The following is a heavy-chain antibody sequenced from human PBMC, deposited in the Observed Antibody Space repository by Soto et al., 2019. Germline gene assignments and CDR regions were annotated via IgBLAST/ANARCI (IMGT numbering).Heavy chain of an antibody. D-gene: IGHD6-13*01. Sequence: PGGSLRLSCAASGFTFSSYGMHWVRQAPGKGLEWVAVISYDGSNKYYADSVKGRFTISRDNAKNSLYLQMNSLRAEDTALYYCAKDMRGGSSSSRYYYGVDVWGQGTTVTVSS. CDR2: ISYDGSNK. CDR1: GFTFSSYG. V-gene: IGHV3-30*18. J-gene: IGHJ6*02. CDR3: AKDMRGGSSSSRYYYGVDV.